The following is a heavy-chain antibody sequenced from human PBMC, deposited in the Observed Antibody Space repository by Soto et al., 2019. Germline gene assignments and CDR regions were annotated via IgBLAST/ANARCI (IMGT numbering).Heavy chain of an antibody. Sequence: SGNLSLTCMVSNYSITRGYHWGWIRQPPGKGLEGIGTIYQSGNTYQNPSLKSRVILSIDTSKNQFSLNLRNVTAADTAVYYCARGKVNFDFWGKGILVT. J-gene: IGHJ4*02. CDR1: NYSITRGYH. CDR2: IYQSGNT. V-gene: IGHV4-38-2*02. CDR3: ARGKVNFDF.